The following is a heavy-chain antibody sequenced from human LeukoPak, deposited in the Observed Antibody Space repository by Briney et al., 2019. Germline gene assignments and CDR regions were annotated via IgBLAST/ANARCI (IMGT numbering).Heavy chain of an antibody. CDR1: GFTFSSYA. CDR3: AKATYYYGSGSYIGIRYYFDY. CDR2: FSGTGGST. V-gene: IGHV3-23*01. D-gene: IGHD3-10*01. J-gene: IGHJ4*02. Sequence: QPGGSLRLSCAASGFTFSSYAMSWVRQAPGKGLEWVSAFSGTGGSTYYADSVKGRFTISRDNSKNTVHLQMNSLRAEDTAVYYCAKATYYYGSGSYIGIRYYFDYWGQGTLVTVSS.